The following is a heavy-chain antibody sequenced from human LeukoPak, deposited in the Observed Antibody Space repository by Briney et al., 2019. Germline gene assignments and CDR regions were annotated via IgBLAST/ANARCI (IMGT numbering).Heavy chain of an antibody. V-gene: IGHV3-33*01. Sequence: GRSLRLSCQTSGFTFSSYAMHWVRQAPGKGLEWVAVIWFDRTTEYYADSVRGRFTISRDNSRSTLYLQMNTLRAEDTAVYYCARDPYRYSSSSDWFDPWGQGTLVTVSS. CDR2: IWFDRTTE. J-gene: IGHJ5*02. CDR3: ARDPYRYSSSSDWFDP. D-gene: IGHD6-13*01. CDR1: GFTFSSYA.